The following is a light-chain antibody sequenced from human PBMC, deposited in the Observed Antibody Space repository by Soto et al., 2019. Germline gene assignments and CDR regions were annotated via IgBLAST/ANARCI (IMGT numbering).Light chain of an antibody. CDR2: DAS. CDR3: QQRINWPLT. J-gene: IGKJ4*01. CDR1: QSVSSY. Sequence: EIVFTQSPATVSLSPGERATLSCRASQSVSSYLAWYQQKPGQAPRLLIYDASSRATGIPARFSGSGSGTDFTLTISSLEPEDFAVYYCQQRINWPLTFGGGTKVDIK. V-gene: IGKV3-11*01.